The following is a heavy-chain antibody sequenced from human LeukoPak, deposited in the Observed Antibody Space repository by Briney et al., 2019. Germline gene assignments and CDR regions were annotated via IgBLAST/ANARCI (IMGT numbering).Heavy chain of an antibody. J-gene: IGHJ4*02. CDR1: GFTFSSYG. V-gene: IGHV3-30*19. D-gene: IGHD4-4*01. CDR3: ARGGGPTVTTGSDY. Sequence: PGGSLRLSCAASGFTFSSYGMHWVRQAPGKGLEWVAVISYDGSNKYYADSVKGRFTISRDNSKNTLYLQMNSLRAEDTAVYYCARGGGPTVTTGSDYWGQGTLVTVSS. CDR2: ISYDGSNK.